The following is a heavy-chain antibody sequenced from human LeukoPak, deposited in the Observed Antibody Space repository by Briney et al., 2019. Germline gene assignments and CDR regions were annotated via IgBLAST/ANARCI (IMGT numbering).Heavy chain of an antibody. CDR3: TRENRPFCPFAY. J-gene: IGHJ4*02. V-gene: IGHV4-4*02. CDR1: GGSIDITNY. D-gene: IGHD2/OR15-2a*01. CDR2: ISHSGTT. Sequence: SETLSLTCGVSGGSIDITNYWSWVRQAPGKGLGWIGEISHSGTTNHNPSLRSRVTMFLDRANNQFSLSLTSVTAADSAVYYCTRENRPFCPFAYWGQGVLVTVSS.